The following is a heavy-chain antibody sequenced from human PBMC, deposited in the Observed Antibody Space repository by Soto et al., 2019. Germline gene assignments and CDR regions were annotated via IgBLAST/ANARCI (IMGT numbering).Heavy chain of an antibody. CDR3: ASAPYYCTNGVCYSDGMDV. D-gene: IGHD2-8*01. CDR1: GFTFSSYA. V-gene: IGHV3-30-3*01. J-gene: IGHJ6*02. Sequence: QVQLVESGGGVVQPGRSLRLSCAASGFTFSSYAMHWVRQAPGKGLEWVAVISYDGSNKYYADSVKGRFTISRDNSKNTLYLQMNSLRADDTAVYYCASAPYYCTNGVCYSDGMDVWGQGTTVTVSS. CDR2: ISYDGSNK.